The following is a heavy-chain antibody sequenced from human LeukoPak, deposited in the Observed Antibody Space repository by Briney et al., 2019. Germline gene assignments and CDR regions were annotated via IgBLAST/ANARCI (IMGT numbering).Heavy chain of an antibody. V-gene: IGHV3-53*01. J-gene: IGHJ4*02. D-gene: IGHD1-26*01. CDR2: IYSGGST. Sequence: GGSLRLSCAASGFTVSSNYMSWVRQAPGKGLEWVSVIYSGGSTYYADSVKGRFTISRDNSKNTLYLQMNSLRAEDTAVYYCTTYMIVGATQEDYWGQGTLVTVSS. CDR1: GFTVSSNY. CDR3: TTYMIVGATQEDY.